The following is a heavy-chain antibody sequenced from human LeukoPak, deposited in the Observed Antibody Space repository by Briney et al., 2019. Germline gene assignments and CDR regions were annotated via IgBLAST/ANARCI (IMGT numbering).Heavy chain of an antibody. CDR1: GVSISSRSYY. D-gene: IGHD2-21*02. J-gene: IGHJ4*02. CDR2: IYHSGST. V-gene: IGHV4-39*07. Sequence: SPSETLSLTCTVSGVSISSRSYYWGWIRQPPGKGLEWIGSIYHSGSTYYNPSLKSRVTISVDTSKNQFSLKLSSVTAADTAVYYCARDRSELGDCYFDYWGQGTLVTVSS. CDR3: ARDRSELGDCYFDY.